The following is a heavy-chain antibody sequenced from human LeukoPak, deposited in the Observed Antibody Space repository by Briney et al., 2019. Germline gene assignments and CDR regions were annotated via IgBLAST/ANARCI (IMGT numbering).Heavy chain of an antibody. V-gene: IGHV3-7*01. CDR2: IKGDGSET. CDR1: GSGFTFSEFW. D-gene: IGHD2-2*01. Sequence: GGSLRLSCVASGSGFTFSEFWMGWVRQAPGERLEWVANIKGDGSETYYVDSVKGRFTISRDNVKNSVYLQMNSLRADDTSMHRCAREAHCGGPSCFAVSYMDVWGKGTTVTVSS. CDR3: AREAHCGGPSCFAVSYMDV. J-gene: IGHJ6*03.